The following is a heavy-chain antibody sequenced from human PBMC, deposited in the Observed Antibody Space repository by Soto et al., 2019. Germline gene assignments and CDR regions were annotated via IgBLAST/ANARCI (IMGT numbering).Heavy chain of an antibody. CDR3: VKTYDGNGQPSHHFDP. Sequence: ASVKVSCKASGCTFTDYFIPWVPPAPVQGLEWMVWLNPKSGGTNYAQVFRGRVTMTRDTSISTAYMYLSGLRSDETATYYCVKTYDGNGQPSHHFDPWAQGSTVTPSS. D-gene: IGHD2-8*01. V-gene: IGHV1-2*02. J-gene: IGHJ5*02. CDR2: LNPKSGGT. CDR1: GCTFTDYF.